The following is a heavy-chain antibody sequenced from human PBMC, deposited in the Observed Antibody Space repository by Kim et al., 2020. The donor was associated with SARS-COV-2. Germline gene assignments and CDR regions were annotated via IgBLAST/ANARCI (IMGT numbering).Heavy chain of an antibody. Sequence: GSVKSRITITPDTSKNQFSLQLNAVTPEDMAVYYCARDRRIAVAGTSLDYWGQGTLVTVSS. CDR3: ARDRRIAVAGTSLDY. V-gene: IGHV6-1*01. D-gene: IGHD6-19*01. J-gene: IGHJ4*02.